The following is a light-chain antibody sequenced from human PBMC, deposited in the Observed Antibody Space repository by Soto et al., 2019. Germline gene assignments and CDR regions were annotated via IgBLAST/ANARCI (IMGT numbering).Light chain of an antibody. CDR1: QSVNSNN. CDR2: GAS. J-gene: IGKJ1*01. V-gene: IGKV3-20*01. Sequence: EIELTQSPGTLSLSPGERATLSCRASQSVNSNNLAWYQQKPGQAPRLLIYGASSRATGIPDRFSGSGSGTEFTLTISRLEPEDFAVYYCQQCGSSLWTFGQGTKVEIK. CDR3: QQCGSSLWT.